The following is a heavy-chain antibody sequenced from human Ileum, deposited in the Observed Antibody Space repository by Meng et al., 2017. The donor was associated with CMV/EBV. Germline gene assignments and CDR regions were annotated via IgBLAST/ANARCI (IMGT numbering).Heavy chain of an antibody. J-gene: IGHJ4*02. Sequence: QRHMVKSGTEVKNPGASVNASCKTSGYTFTAKHLQWLRQAPGQGLEWMGWIYPQNGGTYFAQKFQGRVTMTSDTSITTAYMELSSLTSDDTAIYYCVKEDWYFDFWGQGTLVTVSS. CDR1: GYTFTAKH. CDR2: IYPQNGGT. V-gene: IGHV1-2*02. D-gene: IGHD3-9*01. CDR3: VKEDWYFDF.